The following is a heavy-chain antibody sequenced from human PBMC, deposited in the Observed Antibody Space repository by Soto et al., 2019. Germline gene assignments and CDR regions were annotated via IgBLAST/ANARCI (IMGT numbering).Heavy chain of an antibody. J-gene: IGHJ4*02. D-gene: IGHD3-3*01. CDR2: IIPIFGTA. Sequence: SVKVSCKASGGTFSSYAISWVRQAPGQGLEWMGGIIPIFGTANYAQKFQGRVTITADKSTSTAYMELSSLRSEDTAVYYCARVTDFWSGYAFPFDYWGQGTLVTVSS. CDR1: GGTFSSYA. V-gene: IGHV1-69*06. CDR3: ARVTDFWSGYAFPFDY.